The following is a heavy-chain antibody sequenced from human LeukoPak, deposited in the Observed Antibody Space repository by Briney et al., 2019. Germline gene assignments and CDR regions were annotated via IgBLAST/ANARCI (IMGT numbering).Heavy chain of an antibody. Sequence: GESLKISCKGSGYSFTSYWIGWVRQMPGKGLEWMGIIYPGDSDTRYSPSFQGQVTISADKSISTAYLQWSSLKASDTAMYYCARHVIGGRCCSSTSCYRYFDYWGQGTLVTVSS. V-gene: IGHV5-51*01. CDR3: ARHVIGGRCCSSTSCYRYFDY. CDR2: IYPGDSDT. CDR1: GYSFTSYW. D-gene: IGHD2-2*01. J-gene: IGHJ4*02.